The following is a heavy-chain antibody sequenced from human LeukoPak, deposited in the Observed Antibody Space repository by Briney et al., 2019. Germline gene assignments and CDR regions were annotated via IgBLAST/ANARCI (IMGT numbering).Heavy chain of an antibody. CDR3: AIWAIAAAAHAEGY. V-gene: IGHV1-46*01. D-gene: IGHD6-13*01. Sequence: ASVKVSCKASGYTFTSYYMHWVRQAPGQGLEWMGIINPSGGSTSYAQKFQGRVTMTRNTSISTAYMELSSLRSEDTAVYYCAIWAIAAAAHAEGYWGQGTLVTVSS. CDR1: GYTFTSYY. CDR2: INPSGGST. J-gene: IGHJ4*02.